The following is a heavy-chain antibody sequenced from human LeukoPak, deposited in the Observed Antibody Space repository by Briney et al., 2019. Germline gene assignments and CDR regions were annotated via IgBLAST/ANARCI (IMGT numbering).Heavy chain of an antibody. D-gene: IGHD6-6*01. CDR2: ISAYNGNT. CDR3: ARSSLYSSSSSFDY. Sequence: ASVKVSCKASGYTFTGYYMHWVRQAPGQGLEWMGWISAYNGNTNYAQKLQGRVTMTTDTSTSTAYMELRSLRSDDTAVYYCARSSLYSSSSSFDYWGQGTLVTVSS. V-gene: IGHV1-18*04. J-gene: IGHJ4*02. CDR1: GYTFTGYY.